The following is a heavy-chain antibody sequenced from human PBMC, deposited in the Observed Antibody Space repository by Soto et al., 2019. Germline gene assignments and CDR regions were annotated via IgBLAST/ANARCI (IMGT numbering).Heavy chain of an antibody. Sequence: SLTCTVSGGSISSYYWSWIRQPAGKGLEWIGRIYTSGSTNYNPSLKSRVTMSVDTSKNQFSLKLSSVTAADTAVYYCARGSYDFWSGPAFDYWGQGTLVTVSS. J-gene: IGHJ4*02. CDR2: IYTSGST. D-gene: IGHD3-3*01. CDR1: GGSISSYY. CDR3: ARGSYDFWSGPAFDY. V-gene: IGHV4-4*07.